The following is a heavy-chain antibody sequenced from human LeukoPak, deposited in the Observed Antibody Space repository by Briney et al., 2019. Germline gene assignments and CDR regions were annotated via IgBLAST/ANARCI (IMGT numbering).Heavy chain of an antibody. CDR2: ISSSGSTI. CDR1: GFTFSSYW. J-gene: IGHJ6*02. CDR3: ARDLNERKESSSYDFWSGYYFGEEPRHHYGMDV. Sequence: QPGGSLRLSCAASGFTFSSYWMSWVRQAPGKGLEWVSYISSSGSTIYYADSVKGRFTISRDNAKNSLYLQMNSLRAEDTAVYYCARDLNERKESSSYDFWSGYYFGEEPRHHYGMDVWGQGTTVTVSS. V-gene: IGHV3-48*04. D-gene: IGHD3-3*01.